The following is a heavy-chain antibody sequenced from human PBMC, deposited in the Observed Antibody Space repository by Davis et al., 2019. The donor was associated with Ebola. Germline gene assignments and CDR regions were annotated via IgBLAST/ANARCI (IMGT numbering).Heavy chain of an antibody. CDR2: IYYSGST. CDR3: ARRLTYYYDSSGYYTSYYFDY. J-gene: IGHJ4*02. CDR1: GGSISSSSYY. Sequence: SETLSLTCTVSGGSISSSSYYWGWIHQPPGKGLEWIGSIYYSGSTYYNPSLKSRVTISVDTSKNQFSLKLSSVTAADTAVYYCARRLTYYYDSSGYYTSYYFDYWGQGTLVTVSS. D-gene: IGHD3-22*01. V-gene: IGHV4-39*01.